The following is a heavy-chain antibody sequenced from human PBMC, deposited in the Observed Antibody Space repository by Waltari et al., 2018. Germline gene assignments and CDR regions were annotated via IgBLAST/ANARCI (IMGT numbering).Heavy chain of an antibody. CDR1: GGTFSSYA. J-gene: IGHJ4*02. CDR2: IIPIFGTA. CDR3: SREAIRYSSSWYDFDS. V-gene: IGHV1-69*05. Sequence: QVQLVQSGAEVKKPGSSVKVSCKASGGTFSSYAISWVRQAPGQGLEWMGEIIPIFGTANYAQKFQGRATITTDESTSTAYRELSSLRSEDAAVYYCSREAIRYSSSWYDFDSWGQGTLVTVSS. D-gene: IGHD6-13*01.